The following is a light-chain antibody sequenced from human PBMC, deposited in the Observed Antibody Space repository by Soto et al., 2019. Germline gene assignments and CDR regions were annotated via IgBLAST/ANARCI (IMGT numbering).Light chain of an antibody. CDR2: VDNSGRY. CDR3: ETWDNNAHVI. V-gene: IGLV4-60*02. Sequence: QSVLTQSSSASASLGSSVKLTCTLNSGHSSNIIAWHQQQPGKAPRYLMKVDNSGRYNKGSGVPGRFSGSSSGADRYLTISNLRFEDEADYYCETWDNNAHVIFGGGTKLTVL. J-gene: IGLJ2*01. CDR1: SGHSSNI.